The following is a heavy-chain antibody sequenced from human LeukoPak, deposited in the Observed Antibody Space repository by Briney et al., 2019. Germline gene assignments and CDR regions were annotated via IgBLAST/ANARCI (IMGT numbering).Heavy chain of an antibody. CDR2: INHSGST. D-gene: IGHD6-13*01. CDR1: GGSFSGYY. V-gene: IGHV4-34*01. CDR3: ARAPGYRSFLDY. Sequence: SETLSLTCAVYGGSFSGYYWSWIRQPPGKGLEWIGEINHSGSTNYNPSLKSRVTISVDTSKNQFSLKLSSVTAADTAVYYCARAPGYRSFLDYWGQGTLVTVSS. J-gene: IGHJ4*02.